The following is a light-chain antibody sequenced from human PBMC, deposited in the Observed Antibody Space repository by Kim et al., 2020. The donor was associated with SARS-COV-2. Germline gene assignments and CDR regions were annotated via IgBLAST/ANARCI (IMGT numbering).Light chain of an antibody. CDR2: LAS. CDR1: ENINTW. Sequence: ASLGDRVTITCRASENINTWLAWYQQKPGKAPNLLIYLASTLETGVPPRFSGSGSGTEFTLTINSLQPDDVATYYCQHYSRFPYTFGQGTKLEI. CDR3: QHYSRFPYT. V-gene: IGKV1-5*03. J-gene: IGKJ2*01.